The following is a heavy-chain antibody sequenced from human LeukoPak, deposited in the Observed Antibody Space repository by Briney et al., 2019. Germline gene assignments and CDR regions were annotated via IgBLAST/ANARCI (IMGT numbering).Heavy chain of an antibody. J-gene: IGHJ4*02. CDR3: ARGKPLAAAAGTDNFDY. D-gene: IGHD6-13*01. CDR2: IKQDGGEK. Sequence: SGGSLRLSCAASGFTGFTFSGYWMSWVRQAPGKGLEWVANIKQDGGEKYYVDSVKGRFTISRDNAKNTLYLQVNSLRTEDTAVYYCARGKPLAAAAGTDNFDYWGQGTLVTVSS. CDR1: GFTGFTFSGYW. V-gene: IGHV3-7*02.